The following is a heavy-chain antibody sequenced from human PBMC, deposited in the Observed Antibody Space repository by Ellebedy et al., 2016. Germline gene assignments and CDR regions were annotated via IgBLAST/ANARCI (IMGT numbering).Heavy chain of an antibody. D-gene: IGHD3-10*01. J-gene: IGHJ4*02. Sequence: GGSLRLXCEASGFMSKAFSMNWVRQAPGKGLEWVASISSDGSHIYHADSVRGRFTVSRDNAKDSLYLQMNNLRAEDTAVYYCASRSGSYPPKIDYWGQGTLVTVSS. CDR3: ASRSGSYPPKIDY. V-gene: IGHV3-21*01. CDR2: ISSDGSHI. CDR1: GFMSKAFS.